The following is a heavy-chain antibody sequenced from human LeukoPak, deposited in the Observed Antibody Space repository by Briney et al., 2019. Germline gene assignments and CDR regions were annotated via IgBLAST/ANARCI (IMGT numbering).Heavy chain of an antibody. CDR3: ARGAQLTDY. CDR1: GFTFYTYG. V-gene: IGHV3-64*01. CDR2: IGPDGGTT. Sequence: GGSLRLSCAASGFTFYTYGMHWVRQAPGKGLEYVSGIGPDGGTTYYAKSVKGRFTISGDNSKSMVYLQMGSLTVDDMAVYYCARGAQLTDYWGQGTLVTVSS. J-gene: IGHJ4*02. D-gene: IGHD6-13*01.